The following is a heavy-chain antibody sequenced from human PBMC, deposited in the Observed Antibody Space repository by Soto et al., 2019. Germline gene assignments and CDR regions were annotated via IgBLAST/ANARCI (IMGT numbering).Heavy chain of an antibody. CDR2: ISGSGGST. J-gene: IGHJ6*02. Sequence: GGSLRLSCAASGFTFSSYAMSWVRQAPGKGLEWASAISGSGGSTYYADSVKGRFTISRDNSKNTLYLQMNSLRAEDTAVYYCAKDTCSSTSCKQDVWGQGTTVTVSS. CDR3: AKDTCSSTSCKQDV. D-gene: IGHD2-2*01. CDR1: GFTFSSYA. V-gene: IGHV3-23*01.